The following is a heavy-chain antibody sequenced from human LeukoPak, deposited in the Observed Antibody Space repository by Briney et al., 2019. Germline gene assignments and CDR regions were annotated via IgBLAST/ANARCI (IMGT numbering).Heavy chain of an antibody. D-gene: IGHD3-10*01. J-gene: IGHJ4*02. CDR1: GGSISSYY. V-gene: IGHV4-4*09. CDR2: IYTSGST. CDR3: ARFRVYGSGSRFDY. Sequence: SETLSLTCTASGGSISSYYWSWIRQPPGKGLEWIGYIYTSGSTNYNPSLKSRVTISVDTSNNQFSLKLSSVTAADTAVYYCARFRVYGSGSRFDYWGQGTLVTVSS.